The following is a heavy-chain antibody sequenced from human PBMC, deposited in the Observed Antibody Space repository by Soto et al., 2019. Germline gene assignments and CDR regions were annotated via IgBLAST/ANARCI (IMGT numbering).Heavy chain of an antibody. V-gene: IGHV3-49*05. CDR1: GFTFGDYA. CDR3: TKSTYYDCWSGSYQENWFDP. J-gene: IGHJ5*02. CDR2: IRSKAYGGTT. D-gene: IGHD3-3*01. Sequence: EVQLVESGGGLVKPGRSLRLSCTASGFTFGDYAMSWFRQAPGKGLEWVGVIRSKAYGGTTEYAASVKGRFTISRDDSKSIAYLQMNSLQTEDTAVYYCTKSTYYDCWSGSYQENWFDPWGQGTLVTVSS.